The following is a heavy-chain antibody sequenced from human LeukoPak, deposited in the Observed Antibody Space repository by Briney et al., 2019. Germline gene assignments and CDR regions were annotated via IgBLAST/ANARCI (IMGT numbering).Heavy chain of an antibody. Sequence: GGSLTLSCTASGFTFSSYSMNWVRQPPGKGLEWVAVISSDGNTKYYSDSVKGRFTISRANSKNVMSLQMASLTPEATAFYYCAKEGSANYYAFDHWGQGTLVTVSS. CDR3: AKEGSANYYAFDH. CDR2: ISSDGNTK. D-gene: IGHD1-26*01. CDR1: GFTFSSYS. J-gene: IGHJ4*02. V-gene: IGHV3-30*18.